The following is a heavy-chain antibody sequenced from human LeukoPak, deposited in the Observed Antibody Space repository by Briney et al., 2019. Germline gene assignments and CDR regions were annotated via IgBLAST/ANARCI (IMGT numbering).Heavy chain of an antibody. J-gene: IGHJ6*02. Sequence: SETLSLTCAVYGGSFSDNYWSWVRQPPGKGLEWIGEINSTGGTKYNPSLKSRLTISVDSSQNQFSLRLNSMAAADTGVYYCARGPDSYSADSYYAMDVWGLGTTVTVSS. D-gene: IGHD3-10*01. V-gene: IGHV4-34*01. CDR1: GGSFSDNY. CDR2: INSTGGT. CDR3: ARGPDSYSADSYYAMDV.